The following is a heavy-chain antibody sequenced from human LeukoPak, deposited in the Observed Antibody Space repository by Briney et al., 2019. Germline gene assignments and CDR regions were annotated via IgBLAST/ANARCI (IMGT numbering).Heavy chain of an antibody. J-gene: IGHJ4*02. CDR1: GGSFSGYY. V-gene: IGHV4-34*01. CDR3: ARDPDTAMVIDY. CDR2: INHSGST. D-gene: IGHD5-18*01. Sequence: PSETLSLTCAVYGGSFSGYYWSWIRQPPGKGLEWIGEINHSGSTNYNPSLKSRVTISVDTSKNQFSLKLSSVTAADTAVYYCARDPDTAMVIDYWGQGTLVTVSS.